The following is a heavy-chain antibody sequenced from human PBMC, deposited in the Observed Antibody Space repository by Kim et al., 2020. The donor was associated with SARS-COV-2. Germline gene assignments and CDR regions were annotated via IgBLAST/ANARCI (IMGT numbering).Heavy chain of an antibody. CDR2: VDYKGVT. V-gene: IGHV4-34*01. D-gene: IGHD3-3*01. CDR3: VRVRRGILESALHVRDD. Sequence: SETLSLNCTVYTGPFKGYYWTWIRQLPGKGLEWIGEVDYKGVTNYNPSLKSRVIISADMSANAFYLNLTSAVVADTAVYYCVRVRRGILESALHVRDDWG. J-gene: IGHJ4*01. CDR1: TGPFKGYY.